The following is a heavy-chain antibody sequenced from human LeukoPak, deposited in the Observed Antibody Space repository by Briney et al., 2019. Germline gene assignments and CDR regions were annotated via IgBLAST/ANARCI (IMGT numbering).Heavy chain of an antibody. CDR3: ARVHIVVVPAAIRGYYYGMDV. D-gene: IGHD2-2*02. V-gene: IGHV4-34*01. CDR2: TNHSGST. J-gene: IGHJ6*02. Sequence: SETLSLTCAVYGGSFSGYYWSWIRQPPGKGLEWIGETNHSGSTNYNPSLKSRVTISVDTSKNQFSLKLSSVTAADTAVYYCARVHIVVVPAAIRGYYYGMDVWGQGTTVTVSS. CDR1: GGSFSGYY.